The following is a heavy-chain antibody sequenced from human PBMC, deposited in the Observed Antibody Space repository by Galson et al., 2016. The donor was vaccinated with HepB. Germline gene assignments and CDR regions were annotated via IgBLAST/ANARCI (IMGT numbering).Heavy chain of an antibody. J-gene: IGHJ2*01. V-gene: IGHV3-11*01. Sequence: SLRLSCAASGFTFRDYYFHWIRQAPGKGLEWVSYISTSGHTVYYAASVRGRFTVSRDNAKNSLYLQMDSLSANDTAVYYCASGGLVPTYIDLWGRGTLVAVSS. D-gene: IGHD3/OR15-3a*01. CDR1: GFTFRDYY. CDR2: ISTSGHTV. CDR3: ASGGLVPTYIDL.